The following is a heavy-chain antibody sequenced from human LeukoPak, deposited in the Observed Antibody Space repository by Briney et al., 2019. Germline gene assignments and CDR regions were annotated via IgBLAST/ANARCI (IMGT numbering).Heavy chain of an antibody. CDR3: ARVSNSGWYWGMNIDY. CDR1: GFTFSSYG. CDR2: IWYDGSNK. D-gene: IGHD6-19*01. V-gene: IGHV3-33*01. Sequence: GGSLRLSCAASGFTFSSYGMHWVRQAPGKGLEWVAVIWYDGSNKYYADSVKGRFIISRDNSKNTLYPQMNSLRAEDTAVYYCARVSNSGWYWGMNIDYWGQGTLVTVSS. J-gene: IGHJ4*02.